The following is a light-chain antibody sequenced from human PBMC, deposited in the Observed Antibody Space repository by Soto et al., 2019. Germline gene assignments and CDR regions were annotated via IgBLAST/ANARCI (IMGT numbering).Light chain of an antibody. Sequence: DTQMTQSPSSLSASVGDRVTITCQASQGIAKYLHWYQQKPGKAPKLLIYHASNLQTGVPSRFSGSGSGTDFTFTINSLQPEDIATYYCQQSDNLPLPFGGGTKVEI. V-gene: IGKV1-33*01. J-gene: IGKJ4*01. CDR3: QQSDNLPLP. CDR2: HAS. CDR1: QGIAKY.